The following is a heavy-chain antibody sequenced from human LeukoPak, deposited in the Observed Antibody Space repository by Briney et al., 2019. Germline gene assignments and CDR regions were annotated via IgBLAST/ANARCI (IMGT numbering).Heavy chain of an antibody. D-gene: IGHD3-22*01. CDR2: IKQDGSEK. CDR3: ARDKYYYDSSGRGLDY. V-gene: IGHV3-7*03. J-gene: IGHJ4*02. CDR1: GFTFSSYW. Sequence: GGSLRLSCAASGFTFSSYWMSWVRQAPGKGLEWVANIKQDGSEKYYVDSVKGRFTISRDNAKNSLYLQMNSLRAEDTAVYYCARDKYYYDSSGRGLDYWGQGTLVTVSS.